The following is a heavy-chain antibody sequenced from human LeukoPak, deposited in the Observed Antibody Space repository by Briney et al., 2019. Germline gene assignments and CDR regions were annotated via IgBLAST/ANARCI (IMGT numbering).Heavy chain of an antibody. CDR2: ISGSGGST. D-gene: IGHD1-26*01. CDR3: AKGVGATPLDYFDY. CDR1: GFIFNTYA. Sequence: PGGSLRLSCAASGFIFNTYALSWVRQAPGKGLEWVSAISGSGGSTYYADSVKGRFTISRDNSKNTLYLQMNSLRAEDTAVYYCAKGVGATPLDYFDYWGQGTLVTVSS. V-gene: IGHV3-23*01. J-gene: IGHJ4*02.